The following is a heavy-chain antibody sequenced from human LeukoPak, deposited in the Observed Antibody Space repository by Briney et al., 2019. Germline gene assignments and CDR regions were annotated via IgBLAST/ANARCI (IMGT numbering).Heavy chain of an antibody. Sequence: SVKVSCKASGGTXSFYAINWVRQAPGQGLEWMGRIIPIPGMANDAQKFQGRVTITADSSTSTAYMEVSSLRSEDTAVYYCARAVVVTRGLMAYFDYWGQGTLVTVSS. V-gene: IGHV1-69*04. CDR3: ARAVVVTRGLMAYFDY. CDR2: IIPIPGMA. CDR1: GGTXSFYA. J-gene: IGHJ4*02. D-gene: IGHD3-10*01.